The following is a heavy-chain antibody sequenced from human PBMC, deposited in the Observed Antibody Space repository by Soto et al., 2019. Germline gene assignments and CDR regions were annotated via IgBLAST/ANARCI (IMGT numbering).Heavy chain of an antibody. CDR3: AKERHRFRGGIIPHFDS. CDR1: GYIFNSIG. V-gene: IGHV1-18*01. Sequence: GASVKASCKASGYIFNSIGISWVRQAPGQGLEWMGWISAYTGNTKYAQNFQGRVTMTTDTSTSTAYMELNNLRADDTAVYYCAKERHRFRGGIIPHFDSWGRGTLVTVSS. CDR2: ISAYTGNT. J-gene: IGHJ4*02. D-gene: IGHD3-10*01.